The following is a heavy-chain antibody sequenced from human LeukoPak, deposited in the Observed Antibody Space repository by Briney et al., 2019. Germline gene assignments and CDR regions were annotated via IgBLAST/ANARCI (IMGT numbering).Heavy chain of an antibody. V-gene: IGHV5-51*01. CDR3: ARHLRSYYYDSSGYHDAFDI. Sequence: GEPLKISCKDSGYSFTTYWIGWVRQMPGKGLEWMGIIYPGDSDTRYSPSFQGQVTISADKSISTAYLQWSSLKASDTAMYYCARHLRSYYYDSSGYHDAFDIWGQGTMVTVSS. D-gene: IGHD3-22*01. CDR1: GYSFTTYW. J-gene: IGHJ3*02. CDR2: IYPGDSDT.